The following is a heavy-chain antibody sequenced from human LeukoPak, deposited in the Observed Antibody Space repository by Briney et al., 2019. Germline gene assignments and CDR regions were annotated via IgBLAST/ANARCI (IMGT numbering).Heavy chain of an antibody. V-gene: IGHV4-34*01. Sequence: SETLSLTCAVYGGPFSVYYWSWLRQPPRKGLEWIGEINHSGSTNYNPSLKTRVTISVDTSKNQFSLKLSSVTAADTAVYYCAREGPDCSSTSCHPAWFDPWGQGTLVTVSS. J-gene: IGHJ5*02. CDR3: AREGPDCSSTSCHPAWFDP. CDR1: GGPFSVYY. CDR2: INHSGST. D-gene: IGHD2-2*01.